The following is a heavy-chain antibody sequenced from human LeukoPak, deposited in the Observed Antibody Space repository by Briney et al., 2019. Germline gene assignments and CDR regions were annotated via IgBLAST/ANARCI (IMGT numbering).Heavy chain of an antibody. J-gene: IGHJ4*02. CDR2: IYYSGST. Sequence: SETLSLTCAAYGGSFSSYYWSWIRQPPGKGLEWIGYIYYSGSTNYNPSLKSRVTISVDTSKNQFSLKLSSVTAADTAVYYCAGQRAVAGTIDYWGQGTLVTVSS. V-gene: IGHV4-59*08. D-gene: IGHD6-19*01. CDR1: GGSFSSYY. CDR3: AGQRAVAGTIDY.